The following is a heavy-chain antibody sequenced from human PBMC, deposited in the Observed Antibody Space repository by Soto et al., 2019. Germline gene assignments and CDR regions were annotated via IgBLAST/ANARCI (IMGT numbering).Heavy chain of an antibody. Sequence: EVQLLESGGGLVQPGGSLRLSCAASGFTFSSYAMSWVRQAPGKGLEWVSAISGSGGSTYYADSVKGRFTISRDNSNNTLYMQMNSLRAEDTDVYYCEKGKDTAMIDYWGQGALVTVSS. J-gene: IGHJ4*02. CDR2: ISGSGGST. CDR3: EKGKDTAMIDY. D-gene: IGHD5-18*01. CDR1: GFTFSSYA. V-gene: IGHV3-23*01.